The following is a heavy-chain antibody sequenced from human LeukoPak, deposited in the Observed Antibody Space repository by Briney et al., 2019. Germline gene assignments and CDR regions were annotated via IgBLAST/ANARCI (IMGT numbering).Heavy chain of an antibody. CDR2: ISSSGSNI. V-gene: IGHV3-11*04. D-gene: IGHD1-14*01. CDR3: ARVPPEDRTWFDP. Sequence: GGSLRLSCAASGFTFSYYYMSWLRQAPGKGLEWVSHISSSGSNIYYADSVKGRFTISRDNAKNSLYLQMNSLRAEDTAIYYCARVPPEDRTWFDPWGQGTLVTVSS. J-gene: IGHJ5*02. CDR1: GFTFSYYY.